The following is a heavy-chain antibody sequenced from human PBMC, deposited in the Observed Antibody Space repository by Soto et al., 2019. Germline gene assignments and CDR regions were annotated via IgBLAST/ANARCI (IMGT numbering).Heavy chain of an antibody. CDR3: ARHLEAYYYGSGSYFAFDI. CDR1: GYSFTSYW. V-gene: IGHV5-10-1*01. D-gene: IGHD3-10*01. Sequence: GESLKISCKGSGYSFTSYWISWVRQMPGKGLEWMGRIDPSDSYTNYSPSFQGHVTISADKSISTAYLQWSSLKASDTAMYYCARHLEAYYYGSGSYFAFDIWGQGTMVTVSS. J-gene: IGHJ3*02. CDR2: IDPSDSYT.